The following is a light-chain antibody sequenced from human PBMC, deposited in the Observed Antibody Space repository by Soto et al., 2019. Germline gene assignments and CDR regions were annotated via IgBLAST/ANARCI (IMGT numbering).Light chain of an antibody. CDR3: QQYGSSSWT. Sequence: EVVLTQSPATLSLSPGERATLSCRASQSVNNYLAWYQQTPGQAPRLLIYDASTRATGIPAWFSGRGAGTDFTLTISSLEPEDFAVYYCQQYGSSSWTFGQGTKVDI. J-gene: IGKJ1*01. CDR1: QSVNNY. CDR2: DAS. V-gene: IGKV3-11*01.